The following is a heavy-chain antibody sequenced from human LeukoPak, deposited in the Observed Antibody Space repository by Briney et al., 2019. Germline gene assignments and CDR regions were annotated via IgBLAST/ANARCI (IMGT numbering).Heavy chain of an antibody. V-gene: IGHV3-21*01. D-gene: IGHD4-17*01. CDR1: GFTFSSYS. CDR3: ARDLTDYGDHAEPGY. J-gene: IGHJ4*02. Sequence: AGGSLRLSCAASGFTFSSYSMNWVRQAPGKGLEWVSSISSSSSYIYYADSVKGRFTISRDNAKNSLYLQMNSLRAEDTAVYYCARDLTDYGDHAEPGYWGQGTLVTVSS. CDR2: ISSSSSYI.